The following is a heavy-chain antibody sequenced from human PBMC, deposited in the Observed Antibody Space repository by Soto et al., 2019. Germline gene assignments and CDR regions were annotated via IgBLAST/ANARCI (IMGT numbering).Heavy chain of an antibody. CDR1: GFTFSSYA. CDR2: ISGSGGST. CDR3: AKDHGDVVVPAAEHRFDP. J-gene: IGHJ5*02. Sequence: GSLRLSCAASGFTFSSYAMSWVRQAPGKGLEWVSAISGSGGSTYYADSVKGRFTISRDNSKNTLYLQMNSLRAEDTAVYYCAKDHGDVVVPAAEHRFDPWGQGTLVTVSS. D-gene: IGHD2-2*01. V-gene: IGHV3-23*01.